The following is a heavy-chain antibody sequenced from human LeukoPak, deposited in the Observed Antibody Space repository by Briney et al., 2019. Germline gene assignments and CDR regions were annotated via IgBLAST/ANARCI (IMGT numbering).Heavy chain of an antibody. CDR2: ISAYNGNT. Sequence: ASVKVSCKASGYTFTGYYMHWVRQAPGQGLEWMGWISAYNGNTNYAQKLQGRVTMTTDTSTSTAYMELRSLRSDDTDVYYCARGLEWLTRRHTWFDPWGQGTLVTVSS. D-gene: IGHD3-3*01. CDR1: GYTFTGYY. CDR3: ARGLEWLTRRHTWFDP. V-gene: IGHV1-18*04. J-gene: IGHJ5*02.